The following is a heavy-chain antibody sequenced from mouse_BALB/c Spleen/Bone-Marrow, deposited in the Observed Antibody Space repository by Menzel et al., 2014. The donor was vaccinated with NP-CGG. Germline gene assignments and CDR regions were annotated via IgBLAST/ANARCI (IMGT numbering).Heavy chain of an antibody. CDR1: GFNIKDTY. J-gene: IGHJ2*01. V-gene: IGHV14-3*02. Sequence: LVESGAELVKPGASVKLSCTASGFNIKDTYMHWVKQRPEQGLEWIGRVDPANGNTKYDPKFQGKATITADTSSNTAYLQLCSLTSEDTAVYYCARYRLGTYFDYWGQGTTLTVSS. CDR3: ARYRLGTYFDY. D-gene: IGHD2-14*01. CDR2: VDPANGNT.